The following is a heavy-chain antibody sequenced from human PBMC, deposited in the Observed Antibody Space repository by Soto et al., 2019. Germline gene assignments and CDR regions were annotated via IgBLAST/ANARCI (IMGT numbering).Heavy chain of an antibody. Sequence: GGSLRLSCVASGFTVSSNYMTWVRPRRGKGLEWVSVMYSDGSTYSADSVRGRFTITRNNAKNTLYLQMNSLRAEDTAVYYCASTTEYYYYYGMDVGGQGTTVTVSS. J-gene: IGHJ6*02. V-gene: IGHV3-53*01. CDR1: GFTVSSNY. D-gene: IGHD1-1*01. CDR3: ASTTEYYYYYGMDV. CDR2: MYSDGST.